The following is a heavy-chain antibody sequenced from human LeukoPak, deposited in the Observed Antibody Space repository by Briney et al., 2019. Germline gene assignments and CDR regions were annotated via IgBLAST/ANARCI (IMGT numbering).Heavy chain of an antibody. J-gene: IGHJ6*02. CDR1: GGSISSRSYY. CDR3: ARHVTAPGGYYGMDV. Sequence: PSETLSLTCTVTGGSISSRSYYWGWIRQPPGKEPEWIGTIYYSESTYYNPSLKSRVTISVDTSNNQFSVKLSSVTAADTAVYYCARHVTAPGGYYGMDVWGQGTTVTVSS. V-gene: IGHV4-39*01. CDR2: IYYSEST. D-gene: IGHD6-13*01.